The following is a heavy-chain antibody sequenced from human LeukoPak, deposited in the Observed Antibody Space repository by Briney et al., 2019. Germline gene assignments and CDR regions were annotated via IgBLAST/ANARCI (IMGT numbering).Heavy chain of an antibody. CDR3: ARDAAGLRYFDWLLETYFDY. CDR1: GYTFTSYG. CDR2: ISAYNGNT. J-gene: IGHJ4*02. V-gene: IGHV1-18*01. D-gene: IGHD3-9*01. Sequence: GASVKVSCKASGYTFTSYGISWVRQAPGQGLEWMGWISAYNGNTNYAQKLQGRVTMTTDTSTSTAYMELRSLRSDDTAVYYCARDAAGLRYFDWLLETYFDYWGQGTLVTVSS.